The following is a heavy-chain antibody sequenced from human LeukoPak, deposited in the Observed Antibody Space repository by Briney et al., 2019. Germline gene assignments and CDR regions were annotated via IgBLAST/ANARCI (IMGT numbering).Heavy chain of an antibody. Sequence: SETLSLTCTVSGGSISSYYWSWIRQPAGKGLEWIGRIYTSGSTNYNPSLKSRVTMSVDTSKNQFSLKLSSVTAADTAVYYCARGLYSGYDLSWFDPWGQGTLVTVSS. CDR3: ARGLYSGYDLSWFDP. D-gene: IGHD5-12*01. V-gene: IGHV4-4*07. CDR1: GGSISSYY. CDR2: IYTSGST. J-gene: IGHJ5*02.